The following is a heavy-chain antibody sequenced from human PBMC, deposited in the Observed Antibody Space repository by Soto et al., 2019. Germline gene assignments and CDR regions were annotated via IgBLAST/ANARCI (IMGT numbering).Heavy chain of an antibody. Sequence: GASVKASCKASGYTFTCYGMSWVRQSPGQGLEWMGWISAYNGNTNYAQKLQGRVTMTTDTSTSTAYMELRSLRSDDTAVYYCARGHNTAPYYFDYWGRAVLVTVSS. D-gene: IGHD4-17*01. CDR3: ARGHNTAPYYFDY. V-gene: IGHV1-18*01. CDR1: GYTFTCYG. CDR2: ISAYNGNT. J-gene: IGHJ4*02.